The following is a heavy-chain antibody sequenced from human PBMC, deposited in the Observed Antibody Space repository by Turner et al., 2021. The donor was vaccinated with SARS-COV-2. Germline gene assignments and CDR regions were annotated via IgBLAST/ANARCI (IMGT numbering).Heavy chain of an antibody. CDR3: ARGGYCSSTSCSPYWYFDL. V-gene: IGHV1-8*03. CDR2: MNPDSGNT. Sequence: QVQLVQSGAEVKKPGASAKVSCKDSGYTFTSYDINWVRQATGQGLEWMGWMNPDSGNTAYAQKFQGRVTITRNTSISTAYMELSSLRSEDTAVYYCARGGYCSSTSCSPYWYFDLWGRGTLVTVSS. J-gene: IGHJ2*01. D-gene: IGHD2-2*01. CDR1: GYTFTSYD.